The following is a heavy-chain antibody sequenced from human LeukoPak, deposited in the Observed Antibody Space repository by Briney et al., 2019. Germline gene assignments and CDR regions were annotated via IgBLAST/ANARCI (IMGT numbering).Heavy chain of an antibody. CDR2: INHSGST. V-gene: IGHV4-34*01. CDR1: GGSFSGYY. Sequence: SETLSLTCAVYGGSFSGYYWSWIRQPPGKGLEWIGEINHSGSTNYNPSLKSRVTISVDTSKNQFSLKLSSVTAADTAVYYCASLPLGYCSGGSCYSADYWGQGTLVTVSS. CDR3: ASLPLGYCSGGSCYSADY. D-gene: IGHD2-15*01. J-gene: IGHJ4*02.